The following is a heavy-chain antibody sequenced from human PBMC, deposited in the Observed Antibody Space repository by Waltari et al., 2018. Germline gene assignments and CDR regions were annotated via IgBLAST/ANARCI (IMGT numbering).Heavy chain of an antibody. CDR1: GFTLSSYW. Sequence: EVQVVESGGGLVQAGGSLRLSCAASGFTLSSYWMHWVRQAPGKGLVLVSRIDTDGSNTNYADSVTGRFTISRDNPKDTLYLQMNSLRAEDTAVYYCARGYLGIDYWGQGALVTVSS. CDR2: IDTDGSNT. V-gene: IGHV3-74*01. CDR3: ARGYLGIDY. J-gene: IGHJ4*02. D-gene: IGHD7-27*01.